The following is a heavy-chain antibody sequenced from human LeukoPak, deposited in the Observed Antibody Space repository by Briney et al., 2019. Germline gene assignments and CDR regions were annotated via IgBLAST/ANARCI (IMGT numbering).Heavy chain of an antibody. CDR1: GGSISSYY. Sequence: SETLSLTCTVSGGSISSYYWSWIRQTPGKGLEWIGYIYYSGSTYYNPSLKSRVTISVDTSKNQFSLKLSSVTAADTAVYYCATTNDYGDYFDYWGQGTLVTVSS. CDR2: IYYSGST. J-gene: IGHJ4*02. CDR3: ATTNDYGDYFDY. D-gene: IGHD4-17*01. V-gene: IGHV4-59*06.